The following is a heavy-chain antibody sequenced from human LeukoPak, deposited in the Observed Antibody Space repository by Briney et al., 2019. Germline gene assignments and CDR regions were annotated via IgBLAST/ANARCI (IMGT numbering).Heavy chain of an antibody. CDR1: GFTFSSYA. D-gene: IGHD4-23*01. Sequence: PGGSLRLSCEVSGFTFSSYAMHWVRQAPGKGLEWVAVISSDRSKKDYADSVKGRFTISRDNSKNTLYLQMNSLRAEDTAVYYCARGAHKRDDYGGFFDYWGQGTLVTVSS. CDR2: ISSDRSKK. CDR3: ARGAHKRDDYGGFFDY. V-gene: IGHV3-30*04. J-gene: IGHJ4*02.